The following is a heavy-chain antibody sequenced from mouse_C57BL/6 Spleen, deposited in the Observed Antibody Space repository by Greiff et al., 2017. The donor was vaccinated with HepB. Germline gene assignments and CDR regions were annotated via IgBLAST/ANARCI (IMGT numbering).Heavy chain of an antibody. J-gene: IGHJ2*01. V-gene: IGHV1-56*01. CDR3: ARSWDYVDYFDY. Sequence: QVQLKQSGPELVRPGASVKISCKAPGYTFTSYWMQWVRQRPGQGLEWIGEIFPGSGSTYYNEKFKGKATLTVDTSSSTAYMQLSSLTSEDSAVYFCARSWDYVDYFDYRGQRTTLTVSS. D-gene: IGHD2-4*01. CDR1: GYTFTSYW. CDR2: IFPGSGST.